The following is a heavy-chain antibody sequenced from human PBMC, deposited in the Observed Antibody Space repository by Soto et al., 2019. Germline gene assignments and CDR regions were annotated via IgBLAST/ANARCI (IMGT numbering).Heavy chain of an antibody. J-gene: IGHJ6*02. Sequence: QVQLVQSGAEVKKPGSSVKVSCKVSGGTFSSYAISWVRQAPGQGLEWMGGIIPIFGTANYAQKFQGRVTITADEATSKAYMELSSLRSEDTAVYYCARGSSIAAESVLPYYYYGMDVWGQGTTVTVSS. CDR3: ARGSSIAAESVLPYYYYGMDV. CDR1: GGTFSSYA. CDR2: IIPIFGTA. D-gene: IGHD6-6*01. V-gene: IGHV1-69*01.